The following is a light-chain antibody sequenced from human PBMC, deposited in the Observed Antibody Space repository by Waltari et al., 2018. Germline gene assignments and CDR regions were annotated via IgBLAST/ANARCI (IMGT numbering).Light chain of an antibody. CDR2: KAS. Sequence: DIQMTQSPSTLSASVGDTITITCRASQSISNYLAWYQQKPGKAPKLLIYKASSSDSGVPSRFSGSGSGTEFTLTISSLQPDDFATYYCQQYNTYSSFGQGTKLEIK. CDR1: QSISNY. J-gene: IGKJ2*03. CDR3: QQYNTYSS. V-gene: IGKV1-5*03.